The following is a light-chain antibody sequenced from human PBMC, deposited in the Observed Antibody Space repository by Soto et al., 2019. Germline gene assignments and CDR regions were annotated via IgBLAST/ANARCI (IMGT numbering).Light chain of an antibody. V-gene: IGKV3-20*01. J-gene: IGKJ2*01. Sequence: EIVLTQSPGTLSLSPGERATLSCRASQSVSSSYLAWYQQKPGQAPRLLIYGASSRATGIPDRFSGSGSGTDFTLTISRLEPEDFAAYYCQQLETFGQGTKLEIK. CDR2: GAS. CDR3: QQLET. CDR1: QSVSSSY.